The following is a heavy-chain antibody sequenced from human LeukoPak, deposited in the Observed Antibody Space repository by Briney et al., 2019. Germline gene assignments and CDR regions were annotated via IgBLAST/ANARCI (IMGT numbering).Heavy chain of an antibody. CDR3: AKGGYCSSTSCPSYYYYNMDV. V-gene: IGHV3-23*01. D-gene: IGHD2-2*01. CDR1: GFTFSSYA. CDR2: ISGSGDST. Sequence: GGSLRLSCAASGFTFSSYAMSWVRQAPGKGLEWVSAISGSGDSTYYGDSVKGRFTISRDNSKNTLYLQMNSLRAEDTAVYYCAKGGYCSSTSCPSYYYYNMDVWGQGTTVTVSS. J-gene: IGHJ6*02.